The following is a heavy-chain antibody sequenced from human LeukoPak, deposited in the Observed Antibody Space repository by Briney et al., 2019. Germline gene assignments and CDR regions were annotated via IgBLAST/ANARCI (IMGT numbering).Heavy chain of an antibody. J-gene: IGHJ4*02. CDR1: GFTFSSYS. CDR2: ISSSSYI. CDR3: ARDRVVVGPIDY. D-gene: IGHD2-2*01. Sequence: PGGSLRLSCAASGFTFSSYSMNWVRQAPGKGLEWVSSISSSSYIYYADSVKGRFTISRDNAKNSLYLQMNSLRAEDTAVYYCARDRVVVGPIDYWGQGTLVTVSS. V-gene: IGHV3-21*01.